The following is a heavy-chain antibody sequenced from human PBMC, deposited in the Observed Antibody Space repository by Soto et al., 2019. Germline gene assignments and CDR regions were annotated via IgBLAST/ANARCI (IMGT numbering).Heavy chain of an antibody. V-gene: IGHV3-48*02. Sequence: GGSLRLSCAASGFTFISYSMNWVLQAPWKGLEWVSYISSSSSTIYYADSVKGRFTISRDNAKNSLYLQMNSLRDEDTAVYYCARSIGNGYSSSWYNGNWFDPWGQGTLVTVSS. D-gene: IGHD6-13*01. CDR3: ARSIGNGYSSSWYNGNWFDP. CDR1: GFTFISYS. J-gene: IGHJ5*02. CDR2: ISSSSSTI.